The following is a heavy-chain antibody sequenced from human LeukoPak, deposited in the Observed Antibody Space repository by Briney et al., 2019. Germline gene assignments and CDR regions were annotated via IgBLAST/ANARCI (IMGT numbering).Heavy chain of an antibody. Sequence: PSETLSLTCTVSGGSISSYYWSWLRQPPGKGPEGIGYIYYSGSTNYNPSLKSRVTISVDTSKNQFSLKLNSVTAADTAVYYCARAPRGKIGTYYMDLWGKGTTVTISS. CDR3: ARAPRGKIGTYYMDL. CDR2: IYYSGST. V-gene: IGHV4-59*01. J-gene: IGHJ6*03. CDR1: GGSISSYY. D-gene: IGHD1-1*01.